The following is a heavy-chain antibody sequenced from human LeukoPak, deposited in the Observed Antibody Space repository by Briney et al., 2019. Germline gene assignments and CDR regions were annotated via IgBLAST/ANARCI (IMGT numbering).Heavy chain of an antibody. CDR2: INHSGST. Sequence: SETLSLTCAVYGGSFSGYYWSWIRQPPGKGLEWIGEINHSGSTNYNPSLKGRVTISVDTSKNQFSLKLSSVTAADTAVYYCARGMDTAMVTAGYYFDYWGQGTLVTVSS. CDR1: GGSFSGYY. V-gene: IGHV4-34*01. CDR3: ARGMDTAMVTAGYYFDY. J-gene: IGHJ4*02. D-gene: IGHD5-18*01.